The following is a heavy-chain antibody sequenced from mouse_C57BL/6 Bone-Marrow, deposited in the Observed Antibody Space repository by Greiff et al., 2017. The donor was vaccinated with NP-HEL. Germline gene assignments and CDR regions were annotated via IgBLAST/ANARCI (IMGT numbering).Heavy chain of an antibody. J-gene: IGHJ1*03. V-gene: IGHV5-16*01. D-gene: IGHD1-1*01. CDR1: GFTFSDYY. CDR2: INYDGSST. CDR3: ARNHLNYYGSSPHWYFDV. Sequence: DVKLVESEGGLVQPGSSMKLSCTASGFTFSDYYMAWVRQVPEKGLEWVANINYDGSSTYYLDSLKSRFIISRDNAKNILYLQMSSLKSEDTATYYCARNHLNYYGSSPHWYFDVWGTGTTVTVSS.